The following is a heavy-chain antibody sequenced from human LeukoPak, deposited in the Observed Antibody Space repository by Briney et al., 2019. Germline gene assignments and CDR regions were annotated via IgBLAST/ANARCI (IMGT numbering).Heavy chain of an antibody. CDR2: ISGSGDTT. V-gene: IGHV3-23*01. J-gene: IGHJ4*02. CDR1: GFTFSNYA. Sequence: GGSLRLPCAASGFTFSNYAMTWVRQAPGKGLEWLSLISGSGDTTYYADSVKGRFTISRDNSKNTLYLQMNSLRAEDTAVYYCAKAVYGSGSFLPGDWGQGTLVTVSS. D-gene: IGHD3-10*01. CDR3: AKAVYGSGSFLPGD.